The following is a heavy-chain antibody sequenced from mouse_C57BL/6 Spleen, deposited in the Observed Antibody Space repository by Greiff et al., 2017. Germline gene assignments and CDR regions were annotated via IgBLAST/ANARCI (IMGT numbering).Heavy chain of an antibody. CDR2: IRNKANGSTT. CDR3: ARLDYDYLRPAWFAY. D-gene: IGHD2-4*01. V-gene: IGHV7-3*01. Sequence: EVKVVESGGGLVQPGGSLSLSCAASGFTFTDYYMSWVRQPPGKALEWLGFIRNKANGSTTEYNASVKGRFTISRDNSQTFLYLQMNALRAEDSATYDCARLDYDYLRPAWFAYWGQGTLGTVSA. CDR1: GFTFTDYY. J-gene: IGHJ3*01.